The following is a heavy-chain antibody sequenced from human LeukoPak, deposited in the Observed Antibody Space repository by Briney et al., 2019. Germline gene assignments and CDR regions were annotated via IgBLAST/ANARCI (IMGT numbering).Heavy chain of an antibody. D-gene: IGHD3-22*01. J-gene: IGHJ4*02. CDR1: GYTFTGYY. V-gene: IGHV1-2*02. CDR2: INPNNGGT. Sequence: ASVKVSCKASGYTFTGYYIHWARQAPGHGLEWMGWINPNNGGTKYGQNFQGRVTMTRDTSISTAYMELSRLRSDDTAVYYCARGPAPYYSDGIAYFPHWGQGTLVTVSS. CDR3: ARGPAPYYSDGIAYFPH.